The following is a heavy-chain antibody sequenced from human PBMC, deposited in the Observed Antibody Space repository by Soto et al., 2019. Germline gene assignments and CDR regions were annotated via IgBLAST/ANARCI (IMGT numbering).Heavy chain of an antibody. D-gene: IGHD1-1*01. Sequence: EVQLVQSGGDLVQPGGSLRLSCEISGFTFSNYWMSWFRQAPGKGLEWVANIKNDGSASNYLDSVKGRFTISRDNAKNSLSLQMDSLRAEDTAVYYCAEDLPWNTCDYWGQGSLLTPAS. CDR3: AEDLPWNTCDY. V-gene: IGHV3-7*01. CDR1: GFTFSNYW. CDR2: IKNDGSAS. J-gene: IGHJ4*02.